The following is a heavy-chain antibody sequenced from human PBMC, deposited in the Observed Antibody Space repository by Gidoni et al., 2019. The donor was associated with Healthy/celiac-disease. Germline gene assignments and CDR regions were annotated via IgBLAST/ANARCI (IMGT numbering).Heavy chain of an antibody. CDR1: GFTLRSDA. Sequence: EEQLLESGGGLVQPGGCRRLSCAASGFTLRSDAMSWVRQAPGKGLEWVSAICGSCGSTYYADSVKGRFTISRDNSKNTLYLQMNSLRAEDTAVYYCAKDPNYYGSGSFPAGWFDPWGQGTLVTVSS. CDR3: AKDPNYYGSGSFPAGWFDP. D-gene: IGHD3-10*01. J-gene: IGHJ5*02. CDR2: ICGSCGST. V-gene: IGHV3-23*01.